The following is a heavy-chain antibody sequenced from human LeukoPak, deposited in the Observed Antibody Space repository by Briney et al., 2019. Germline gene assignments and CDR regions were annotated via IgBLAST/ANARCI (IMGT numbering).Heavy chain of an antibody. J-gene: IGHJ4*02. CDR1: VYTFTSYG. CDR3: ARDGNYCSGGSCYSDY. CDR2: ISAYNGNT. Sequence: ASVNVSCKASVYTFTSYGISWVRQAPGQGLDWMGWISAYNGNTNYAQKLQGRVTMTTDTSTSTAYMELRSLRSDDTAVYYCARDGNYCSGGSCYSDYWGQGTLVTVSS. V-gene: IGHV1-18*01. D-gene: IGHD2-15*01.